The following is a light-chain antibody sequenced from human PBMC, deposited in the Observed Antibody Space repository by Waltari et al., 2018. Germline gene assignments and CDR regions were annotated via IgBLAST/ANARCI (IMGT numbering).Light chain of an antibody. V-gene: IGLV1-44*01. CDR2: SNN. Sequence: QSVLTQPPSASGTPGQRVTISCSGSSSNIGSNTVNWYQQLPGTAPKLLIYSNNRRPSGVPGRFSGSKSGTSASLAISGLQSEDEADYYCAAWDDSLNGPVFGGGTKLTVL. CDR3: AAWDDSLNGPV. J-gene: IGLJ2*01. CDR1: SSNIGSNT.